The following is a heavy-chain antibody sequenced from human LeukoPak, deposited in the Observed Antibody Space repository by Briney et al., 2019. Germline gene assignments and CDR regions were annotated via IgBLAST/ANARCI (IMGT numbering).Heavy chain of an antibody. CDR2: ISWDGGST. CDR1: GFTFDDYA. J-gene: IGHJ6*03. Sequence: GGSLRLSCAASGFTFDDYAMHWVRQAPGKGLEWVSLISWDGGSTYYADSVRGRFTISRDNSKNSLYLQMNSLRAEDTALYYCAKDTEKYYYYYYMDVWGKGTTVTVSS. V-gene: IGHV3-43D*03. CDR3: AKDTEKYYYYYYMDV.